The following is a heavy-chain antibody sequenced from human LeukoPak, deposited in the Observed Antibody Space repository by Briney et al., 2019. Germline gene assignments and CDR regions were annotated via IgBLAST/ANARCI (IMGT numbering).Heavy chain of an antibody. CDR3: AREVTIFGVVIIKGYMDV. J-gene: IGHJ6*03. CDR2: IIPIFGTA. D-gene: IGHD3-3*01. Sequence: SVKVSCKASGGTFSSYAISWVRQAPGQGREWMGGIIPIFGTANYAQKFQGRVTITADESTSTAYMELSSLRSEDTAVYYCAREVTIFGVVIIKGYMDVWGKGTTVTVSS. CDR1: GGTFSSYA. V-gene: IGHV1-69*13.